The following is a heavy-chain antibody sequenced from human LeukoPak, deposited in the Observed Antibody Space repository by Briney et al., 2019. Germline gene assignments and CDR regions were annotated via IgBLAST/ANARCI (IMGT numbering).Heavy chain of an antibody. CDR2: INPSGGST. CDR1: GYTFTSYY. J-gene: IGHJ4*02. D-gene: IGHD3-22*01. CDR3: ARAPRYYDSSGYTPTFDY. V-gene: IGHV1-46*03. Sequence: ASVKVSCKASGYTFTSYYMHWVRQAPGQGLEWMGIINPSGGSTSYAQKFQGRVTMTRDTSTSTVYMELSSLRSEDTAVYYCARAPRYYDSSGYTPTFDYWGQGTLVTASS.